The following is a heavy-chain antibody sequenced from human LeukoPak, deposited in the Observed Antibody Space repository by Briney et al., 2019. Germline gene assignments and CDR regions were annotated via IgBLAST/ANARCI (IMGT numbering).Heavy chain of an antibody. Sequence: PVASVKVSCKASGGTFSSYAISWVRQAPGQGLEWMGGIIPIFGTANYAQKFQGRVTITAGESTSTAYMELSSLRSEDTAVYYCARGAGVLTGYYTSPPLFDYWGQGTLVTVSS. CDR3: ARGAGVLTGYYTSPPLFDY. J-gene: IGHJ4*02. D-gene: IGHD3-9*01. CDR1: GGTFSSYA. V-gene: IGHV1-69*13. CDR2: IIPIFGTA.